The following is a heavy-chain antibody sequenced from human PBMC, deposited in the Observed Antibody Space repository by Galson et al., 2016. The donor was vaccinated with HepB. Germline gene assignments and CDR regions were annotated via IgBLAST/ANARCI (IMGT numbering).Heavy chain of an antibody. CDR3: ARDVTAYSYGYFDS. V-gene: IGHV3-23*01. Sequence: SLRLSCAASGFIFSNYALSWVRQAPWKGLEWVAAISGSGDDTYYADSVEGRYTISRDNSKNTVYLEMYSLRAGDTAIYYCARDVTAYSYGYFDSWGPGTLVTVSS. CDR2: ISGSGDDT. D-gene: IGHD5-18*01. CDR1: GFIFSNYA. J-gene: IGHJ4*02.